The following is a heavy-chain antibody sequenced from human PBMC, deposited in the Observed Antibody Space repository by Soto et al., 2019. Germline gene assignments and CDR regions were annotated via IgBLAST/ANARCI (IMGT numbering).Heavy chain of an antibody. Sequence: ALVKVSCKASGYTFTSDGISWVRQAPGQGLEWMGWISAYNGNTNYAQKLQGRVTMTTDTSTSTAYMELRSLRSDDTAVYYCARELPYYYDSSGYYFHDAFDIWGQGTMVTVSS. V-gene: IGHV1-18*01. CDR2: ISAYNGNT. CDR3: ARELPYYYDSSGYYFHDAFDI. D-gene: IGHD3-22*01. J-gene: IGHJ3*02. CDR1: GYTFTSDG.